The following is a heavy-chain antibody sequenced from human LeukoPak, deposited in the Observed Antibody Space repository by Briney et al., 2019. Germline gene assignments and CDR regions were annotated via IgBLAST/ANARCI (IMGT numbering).Heavy chain of an antibody. CDR3: AKEVVVVPAAAQGFDY. V-gene: IGHV4-34*01. D-gene: IGHD2-2*01. CDR2: INHSGST. J-gene: IGHJ4*02. Sequence: PSETLSLTCAVYGGSFSGYYWSWIRQPPGKGLEWIGEINHSGSTNYNPSLKSRVTISVDTSKNQFSLKLSSVTAADTAVYYCAKEVVVVPAAAQGFDYWGQGTLVTVSS. CDR1: GGSFSGYY.